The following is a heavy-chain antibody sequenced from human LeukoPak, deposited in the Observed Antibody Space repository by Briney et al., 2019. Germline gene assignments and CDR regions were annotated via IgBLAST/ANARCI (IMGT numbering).Heavy chain of an antibody. CDR2: ISGSGGGT. V-gene: IGHV3-23*01. CDR1: GFTFNNYA. J-gene: IGHJ6*02. CDR3: ARGGGLDV. Sequence: GGSLRLSCAASGFTFNNYAMNWVRQGPGKGLEWVSGISGSGGGTYYADSVKGRFTISRDNAKNSLYLQMNSLRAEDTAVYFCARGGGLDVWGQGATVTVSS. D-gene: IGHD3-16*01.